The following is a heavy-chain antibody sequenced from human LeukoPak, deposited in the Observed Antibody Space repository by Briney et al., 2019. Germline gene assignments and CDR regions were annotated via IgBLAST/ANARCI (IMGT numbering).Heavy chain of an antibody. D-gene: IGHD2-2*01. V-gene: IGHV3-30*04. CDR1: GFTFSSYA. CDR2: ISSDGSNK. J-gene: IGHJ3*02. Sequence: PGRSLRLSCAASGFTFSSYAMHWVRQAPGKVLEWEAVISSDGSNKYYADSVKGRFTISRDNSKNTLYLQMNSLRADDTAVYYCARGGDLYCSSTSCYGSRGAFDIWGQGTMVTVSS. CDR3: ARGGDLYCSSTSCYGSRGAFDI.